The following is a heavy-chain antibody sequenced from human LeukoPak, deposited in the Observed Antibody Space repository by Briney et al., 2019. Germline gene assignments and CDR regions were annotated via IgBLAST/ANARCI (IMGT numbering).Heavy chain of an antibody. CDR2: IFYSGNT. V-gene: IGHV4-59*08. J-gene: IGHJ4*02. CDR1: GVSISSYY. D-gene: IGHD1-26*01. CDR3: ARLAAISGSDYPDD. Sequence: PSETLSLTCTISGVSISSYYWSWIRQPPGKGLEWIGYIFYSGNTIYNPSLRSRVTISADTSKNHFSLRLRSVTAADTAVYYCARLAAISGSDYPDDWGQGTLVTVSS.